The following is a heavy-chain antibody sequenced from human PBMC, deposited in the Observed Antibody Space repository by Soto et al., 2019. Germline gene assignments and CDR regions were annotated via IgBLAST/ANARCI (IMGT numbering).Heavy chain of an antibody. CDR2: ISYDGSNK. J-gene: IGHJ6*02. V-gene: IGHV3-30*18. CDR1: GFTFSSYR. Sequence: GGSLRLSCAASGFTFSSYRMHWVRQAPGKGLEWVAVISYDGSNKYYADSVKGRFTISRDNSKNTLYLQMNSLRAEDTAVYYCAKDRRDLSPGYYYAMDFWGQGTTVTVAS. CDR3: AKDRRDLSPGYYYAMDF. D-gene: IGHD2-21*01.